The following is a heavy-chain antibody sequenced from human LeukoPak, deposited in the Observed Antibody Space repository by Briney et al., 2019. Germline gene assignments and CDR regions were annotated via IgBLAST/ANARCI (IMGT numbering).Heavy chain of an antibody. D-gene: IGHD3-22*01. J-gene: IGHJ4*02. CDR3: AKGSSGYFFDL. CDR1: GFIFNNYG. Sequence: GGSLRLSCAASGFIFNNYGLVWVRQAPGKGLEWVSAISNDGGGTTYADFVKDRFSVSRDNSKNTLFLQMNSLRAEDTALYYCAKGSSGYFFDLWGQGTLVTVSS. CDR2: ISNDGGGT. V-gene: IGHV3-23*01.